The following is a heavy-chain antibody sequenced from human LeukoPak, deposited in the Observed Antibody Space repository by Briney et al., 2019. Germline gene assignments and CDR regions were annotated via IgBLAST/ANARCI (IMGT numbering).Heavy chain of an antibody. CDR2: ITGSGGST. D-gene: IGHD2-15*01. CDR3: AKAPLGSCSGLSCYPLDY. CDR1: GFTFSSYA. J-gene: IGHJ4*02. Sequence: GGSLRLSCAASGFTFSSYAMVWVRQTPGRGLEWISAITGSGGSTYYTDSVKGRFTISRDNSKSTLYLQMNSLSVDDTAVYYCAKAPLGSCSGLSCYPLDYWGQGTLVTVSS. V-gene: IGHV3-23*01.